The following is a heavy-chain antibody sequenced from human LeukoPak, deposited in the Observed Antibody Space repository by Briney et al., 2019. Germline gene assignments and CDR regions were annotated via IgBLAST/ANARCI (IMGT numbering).Heavy chain of an antibody. J-gene: IGHJ5*02. D-gene: IGHD4-17*01. V-gene: IGHV3-7*04. Sequence: PGGSLRLSCAASGFTLSRYWMSWVRQAPGKGLEWVANIKHDGSEKYYVDSVKGRFTISRDNAKNSLYLQMNSLRVEDTAVYYCARGRGYGDPNWFDPWGQGTLVTVSS. CDR3: ARGRGYGDPNWFDP. CDR1: GFTLSRYW. CDR2: IKHDGSEK.